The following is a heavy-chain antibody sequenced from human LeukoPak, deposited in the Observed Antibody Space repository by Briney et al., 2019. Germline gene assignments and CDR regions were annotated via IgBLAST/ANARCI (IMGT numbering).Heavy chain of an antibody. D-gene: IGHD3-16*01. J-gene: IGHJ6*02. Sequence: PGGSLRLSCYASGFPFSTYAMTWVRQAPGKGLEYVSAISDSGGSTYYADSVKGRFTISRDNSKNTLYLQMSSLRAEDTAVYSCVRDFHDCPYVVTTWGQGTTVTVSS. CDR2: ISDSGGST. V-gene: IGHV3-64D*09. CDR1: GFPFSTYA. CDR3: VRDFHDCPYVVTT.